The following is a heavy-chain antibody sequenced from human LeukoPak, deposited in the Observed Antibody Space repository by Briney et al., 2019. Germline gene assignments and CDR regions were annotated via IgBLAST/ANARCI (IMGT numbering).Heavy chain of an antibody. V-gene: IGHV4-34*01. CDR3: ARVLLYSYAKTSNFDY. Sequence: SETLSLTCAVYGGSFSGYCWSWIRQPPGKGLEWIGEINHSGSTNYNPSLKSRVAISVDTSKNQFSLKLSSVTAADTAVYYCARVLLYSYAKTSNFDYWGQGTLVTVSS. CDR2: INHSGST. J-gene: IGHJ4*02. CDR1: GGSFSGYC. D-gene: IGHD5-18*01.